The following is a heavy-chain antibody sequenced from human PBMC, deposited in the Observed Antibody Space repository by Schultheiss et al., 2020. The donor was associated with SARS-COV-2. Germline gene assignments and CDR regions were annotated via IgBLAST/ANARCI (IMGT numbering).Heavy chain of an antibody. D-gene: IGHD6-13*01. CDR2: ISYDGSNK. CDR3: ARDVAGTDY. V-gene: IGHV3-30*04. CDR1: GFTFSTYA. J-gene: IGHJ4*02. Sequence: GESLKISCAASGFTFSTYAMHWVRQAPGKGLEWVAVISYDGSNKYYADSVKGRFTISRDNSKNTLYLQMNSLRAEDTAVYYCARDVAGTDYWGQGTLVTVSS.